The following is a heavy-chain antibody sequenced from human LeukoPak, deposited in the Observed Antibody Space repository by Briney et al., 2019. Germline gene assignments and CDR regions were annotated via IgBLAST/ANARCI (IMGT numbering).Heavy chain of an antibody. V-gene: IGHV1-69*06. J-gene: IGHJ3*01. CDR3: ARAYWYDGSGPTTGRAFNL. Sequence: GASVKVSCKASGGTFSSYAISWVRQAPGQGLEWMGGIIPIFGTANYAQNIQGRVTITADKSTSTVYMELSGLRSDDTAVYYCARAYWYDGSGPTTGRAFNLWGQGTMVTVSS. CDR1: GGTFSSYA. D-gene: IGHD3-22*01. CDR2: IIPIFGTA.